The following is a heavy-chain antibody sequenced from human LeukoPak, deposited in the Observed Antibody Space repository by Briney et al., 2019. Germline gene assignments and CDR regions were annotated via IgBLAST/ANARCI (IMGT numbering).Heavy chain of an antibody. J-gene: IGHJ4*02. CDR2: ISGSGGTT. D-gene: IGHD3-10*01. Sequence: GGSLRLSCAASGITFSTSSMSWVRQAPGKGLEWVSAISGSGGTTYYADSVKGRFTISRDNSKSTLHLQMNSLRVDDTAVYYCAKLLRGTVVPFYDYWGQGTLVTVSS. CDR1: GITFSTSS. V-gene: IGHV3-23*01. CDR3: AKLLRGTVVPFYDY.